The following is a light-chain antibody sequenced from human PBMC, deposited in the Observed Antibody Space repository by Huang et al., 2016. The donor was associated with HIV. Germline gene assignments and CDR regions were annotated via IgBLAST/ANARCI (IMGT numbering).Light chain of an antibody. Sequence: EILLTQAPGTLSLSPGERATLSCRASQTVSRSALVWYQRIPGQAPRLLIYGTSTRATGAPDRFSGSVSGTDFTLTINRLDPEDAAVYYCQHYSGSPPWTFGQGTRVEI. CDR3: QHYSGSPPWT. V-gene: IGKV3-20*01. J-gene: IGKJ1*01. CDR2: GTS. CDR1: QTVSRSA.